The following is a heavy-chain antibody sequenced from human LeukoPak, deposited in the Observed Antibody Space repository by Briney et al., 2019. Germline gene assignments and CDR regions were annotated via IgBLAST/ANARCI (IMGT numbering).Heavy chain of an antibody. CDR3: ARDSGSGNNDY. D-gene: IGHD1-26*01. V-gene: IGHV1-18*01. J-gene: IGHJ4*02. CDR1: GYTFTSYG. Sequence: ASVKVSCKASGYTFTSYGISWVRQAPGQGLEWMGWISAYNGNTNYSQNFQGGVTFISNTSATTAFMELSSLRSEDAAVYYCARDSGSGNNDYWGQGTLVTVSS. CDR2: ISAYNGNT.